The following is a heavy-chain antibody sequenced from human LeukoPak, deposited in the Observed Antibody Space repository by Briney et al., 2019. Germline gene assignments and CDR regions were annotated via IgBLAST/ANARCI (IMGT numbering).Heavy chain of an antibody. V-gene: IGHV3-74*01. Sequence: GGSLRLSCAASGFTFSSYWMHWVRQVPGKGLVWVSIISSDGSGTGYADSVKGRFTISRDNAKNTLHLQMNSLRAEDTAVYYCARPRGYNYGYFDQWGQGTLVTVSS. CDR1: GFTFSSYW. J-gene: IGHJ4*02. D-gene: IGHD5-18*01. CDR2: ISSDGSGT. CDR3: ARPRGYNYGYFDQ.